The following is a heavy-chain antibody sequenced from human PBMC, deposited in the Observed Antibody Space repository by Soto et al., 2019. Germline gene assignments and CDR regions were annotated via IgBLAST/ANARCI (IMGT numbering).Heavy chain of an antibody. CDR2: ISGSGGST. D-gene: IGHD3-9*01. CDR3: AKDVPVDYDILTGYSP. J-gene: IGHJ5*02. CDR1: GFTFSSYA. V-gene: IGHV3-23*01. Sequence: GGSLRLSCAASGFTFSSYAMSWVRQAPGKGLEWVSAISGSGGSTYYADSVKGRFTISRDNSKNTLYLQMNSLRAEDTAVYYCAKDVPVDYDILTGYSPWGQGTLVTVSS.